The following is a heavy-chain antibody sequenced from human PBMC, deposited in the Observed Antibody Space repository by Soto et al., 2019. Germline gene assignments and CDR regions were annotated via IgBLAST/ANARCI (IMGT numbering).Heavy chain of an antibody. CDR1: GYTFISYN. CDR2: INPRSGST. V-gene: IGHV1-46*01. CDR3: ARETGDWFDT. J-gene: IGHJ5*02. Sequence: ASVKVSCKASGYTFISYNIHWVRQAPGQGLEWMGIINPRSGSTTFAQNFQGRVTVTGGTSTSTVYMELSSLRSEDTAVYFCARETGDWFDTWGQGTLVTVSS.